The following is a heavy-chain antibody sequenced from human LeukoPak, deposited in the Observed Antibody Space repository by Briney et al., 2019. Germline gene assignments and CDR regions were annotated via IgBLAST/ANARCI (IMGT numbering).Heavy chain of an antibody. Sequence: PGGSLRLSCEASGFIFRDYYMTWVRQAPGKGLEWVSYISSSSSTIYYADSVKGRFTISRDNAKNSLYLQMNSLRAEDTAVYYCASCTTVTYYYYYMDVWGKGTTVTVSS. J-gene: IGHJ6*03. CDR3: ASCTTVTYYYYYMDV. CDR1: GFIFRDYY. CDR2: ISSSSSTI. V-gene: IGHV3-11*04. D-gene: IGHD4-17*01.